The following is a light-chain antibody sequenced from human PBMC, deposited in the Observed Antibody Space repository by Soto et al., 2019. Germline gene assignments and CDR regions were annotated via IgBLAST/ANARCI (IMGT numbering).Light chain of an antibody. Sequence: DIQVTQSPSSLSASVGDRVTITCRASQNIDIYLNWYQQQPGKAPKLLIYAASYLEGGVPSRFSGSGSGTEFTLTISSLQPEDFATYYCQQSDSTPLTFGQGTRVEIK. V-gene: IGKV1-39*01. CDR2: AAS. CDR1: QNIDIY. CDR3: QQSDSTPLT. J-gene: IGKJ1*01.